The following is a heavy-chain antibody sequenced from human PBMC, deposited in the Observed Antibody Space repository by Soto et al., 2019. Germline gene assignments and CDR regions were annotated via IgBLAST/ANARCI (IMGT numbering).Heavy chain of an antibody. CDR3: ARCGCSGGSCYSAIPTYYYYYGMDV. CDR1: GFTFSSYG. D-gene: IGHD2-15*01. V-gene: IGHV3-33*01. Sequence: QVQLVESGGGVVQPGRSLRLSCAASGFTFSSYGMHWVRQAPGKGLEWVAVIWYDGSNKYYADSVKGRFTISRDNSKNTLYLQMNSLRAEDTAVYYCARCGCSGGSCYSAIPTYYYYYGMDVWGQGTTVTVSS. CDR2: IWYDGSNK. J-gene: IGHJ6*02.